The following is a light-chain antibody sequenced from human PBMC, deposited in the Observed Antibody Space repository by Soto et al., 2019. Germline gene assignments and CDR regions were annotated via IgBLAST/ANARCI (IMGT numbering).Light chain of an antibody. V-gene: IGKV3-15*01. CDR3: QQYNRWFSIT. Sequence: EIVLTQSPATLSLSPGERATLSCRASQSVASYLAWYQQKPGQAPRLLIFDASTRATGIPARFSGTGSGTEFTLTISSLQSEDFAVYYCQQYNRWFSITFGQGTRLEIK. J-gene: IGKJ5*01. CDR2: DAS. CDR1: QSVASY.